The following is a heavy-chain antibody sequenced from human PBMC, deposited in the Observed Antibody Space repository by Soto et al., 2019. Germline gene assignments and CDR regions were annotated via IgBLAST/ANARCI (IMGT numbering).Heavy chain of an antibody. Sequence: ASVKVSCKASGYPFTGYYMHWVRQAPGQGLEWMGWINPNSGGTKYAQKCQGWVTMTRDTSISTAYMELSRLRSDDTAVYYCARGGHSSSGYWFDPWGQGTLDTVSS. CDR3: ARGGHSSSGYWFDP. D-gene: IGHD6-13*01. CDR1: GYPFTGYY. CDR2: INPNSGGT. V-gene: IGHV1-2*04. J-gene: IGHJ5*02.